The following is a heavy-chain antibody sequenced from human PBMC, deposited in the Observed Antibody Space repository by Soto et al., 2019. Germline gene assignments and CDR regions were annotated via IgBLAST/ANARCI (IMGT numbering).Heavy chain of an antibody. V-gene: IGHV4-34*01. CDR2: IDHSGST. J-gene: IGHJ6*02. CDR1: GGSFSGYY. CDR3: ARGRGGYNKYYYYGMDV. D-gene: IGHD5-12*01. Sequence: SETLSLTCAVYGGSFSGYYWSWIRQPPGKGLEWIGEIDHSGSTNYNPSLKSRVTISVDTSKNQSSLKLSSVTAADTAVYYCARGRGGYNKYYYYGMDVWGQGTTVTVSS.